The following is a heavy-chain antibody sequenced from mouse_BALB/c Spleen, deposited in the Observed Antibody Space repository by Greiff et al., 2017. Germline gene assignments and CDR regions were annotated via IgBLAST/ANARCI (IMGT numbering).Heavy chain of an antibody. Sequence: QVQLKQSGAELVKPGASVKLSCKASGYTFTSYWMHWVKQRPGQGLEWIGYINPSTGYTEYNQKFKDKATLTADKSSSTAYMQLSSLTSEDSAVYFCARGNYGSSYVTWFAYWGQGTLVTVSA. CDR2: INPSTGYT. J-gene: IGHJ3*01. CDR3: ARGNYGSSYVTWFAY. V-gene: IGHV1-7*01. CDR1: GYTFTSYW. D-gene: IGHD1-1*01.